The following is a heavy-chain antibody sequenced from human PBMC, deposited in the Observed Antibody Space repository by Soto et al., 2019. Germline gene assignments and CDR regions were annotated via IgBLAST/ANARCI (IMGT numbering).Heavy chain of an antibody. CDR2: INSDGTIT. CDR1: GFTFSDYW. CDR3: ARATTAAAAILDY. V-gene: IGHV3-74*01. Sequence: EVQLVESGGGLVQPGGSLRLSCAASGFTFSDYWMHWVRQTPGKGPVWLSRINSDGTITNYADSVKGRFTISSANTNKTLCLQRNSLSVGDTDIFYCARATTAAAAILDYWGQGSLLTVSS. J-gene: IGHJ4*02. D-gene: IGHD6-13*01.